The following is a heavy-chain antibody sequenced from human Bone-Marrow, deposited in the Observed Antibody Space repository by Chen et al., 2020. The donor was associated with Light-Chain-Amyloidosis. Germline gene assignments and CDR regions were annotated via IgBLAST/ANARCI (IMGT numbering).Heavy chain of an antibody. J-gene: IGHJ5*02. D-gene: IGHD3-16*01. CDR3: AELLYNSYAST. CDR2: ISFSGNT. Sequence: QLQLQESGPELAKPSETLSLPCKVSGGSVSSRGFYWGWLRQSPGKGLEWIASISFSGNTYYNPSLKSRVTISIDTSKNQFSMKVTSVTAADTALYYCAELLYNSYASTWGQGTLVTVSS. V-gene: IGHV4-39*01. CDR1: GGSVSSRGFY.